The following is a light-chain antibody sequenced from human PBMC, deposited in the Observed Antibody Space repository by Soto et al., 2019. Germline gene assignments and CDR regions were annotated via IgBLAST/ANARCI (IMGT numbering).Light chain of an antibody. CDR1: QSLLHSNGYNY. Sequence: DIVMTQSPLSLPVIPGEPASISCRSSQSLLHSNGYNYLDWYLQTPGQSPQLLIYLGSNRASGVPDRFSGSGSGTDFTLKISRVEAEDVGVYYCMQALQTPYTFGQGTKLEIK. V-gene: IGKV2-28*01. CDR2: LGS. CDR3: MQALQTPYT. J-gene: IGKJ2*01.